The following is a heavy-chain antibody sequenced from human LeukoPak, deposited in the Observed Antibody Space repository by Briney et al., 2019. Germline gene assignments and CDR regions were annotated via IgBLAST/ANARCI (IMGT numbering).Heavy chain of an antibody. CDR3: ARWSPTVTRRIWFDP. CDR1: GGSISSYY. CDR2: IYYSGST. J-gene: IGHJ5*02. V-gene: IGHV4-59*12. Sequence: SETLSLTCTVSGGSISSYYWSWIRQPAGKGLEWIGYIYYSGSTDYNPSLKSRVTISVDRSKNQFSLKLSSVTAADTAVYYCARWSPTVTRRIWFDPWGQGTLVTVSS. D-gene: IGHD4-17*01.